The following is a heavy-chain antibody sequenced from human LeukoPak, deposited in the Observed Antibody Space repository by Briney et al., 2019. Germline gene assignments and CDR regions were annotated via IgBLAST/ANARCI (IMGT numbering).Heavy chain of an antibody. V-gene: IGHV4-59*08. D-gene: IGHD3-10*01. J-gene: IGHJ4*02. CDR2: IYYSGST. Sequence: SENLSLTCAVSGGSISSYYWSWIRQPPGKGLEWIGYIYYSGSTNYNPSLKSRVTISVDTSKNQFSLKLSSVTAADTAVYYCARVRATKGYYFDYWGQGTLVTVSS. CDR1: GGSISSYY. CDR3: ARVRATKGYYFDY.